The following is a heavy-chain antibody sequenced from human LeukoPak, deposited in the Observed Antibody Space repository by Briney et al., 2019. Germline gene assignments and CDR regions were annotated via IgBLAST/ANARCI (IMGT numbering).Heavy chain of an antibody. CDR2: VSGGVGAT. J-gene: IGHJ6*02. V-gene: IGHV3-23*01. Sequence: GGSLRLSCAASGFTFDMYAISWGRQAPGKGLEWVASVSGGVGATYYSDSVRGRFTISRDNSKKTVSLQLNSLRAEDTAVYYCTKGGDFTNSWYYYGMTSGAKGPRSSSP. CDR3: TKGGDFTNSWYYYGMTS. D-gene: IGHD6-13*01. CDR1: GFTFDMYA.